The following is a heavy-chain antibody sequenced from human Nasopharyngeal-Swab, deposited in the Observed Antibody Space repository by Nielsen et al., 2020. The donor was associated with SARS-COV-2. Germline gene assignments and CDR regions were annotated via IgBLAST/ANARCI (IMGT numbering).Heavy chain of an antibody. CDR2: IYYSGST. Sequence: VRQMPGKGLEGIGYIYYSGSTNYNPSLKSRVTISVDTSKNQFSLKLSSVTAADTAVYYCARAEGHYDSSGYYRPALFDYWGQGTLVTVSS. D-gene: IGHD3-22*01. CDR3: ARAEGHYDSSGYYRPALFDY. J-gene: IGHJ4*02. V-gene: IGHV4-59*01.